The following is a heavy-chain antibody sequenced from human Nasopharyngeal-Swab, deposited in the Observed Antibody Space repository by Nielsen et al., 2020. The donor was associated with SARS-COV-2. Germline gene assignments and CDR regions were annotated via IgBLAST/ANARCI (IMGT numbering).Heavy chain of an antibody. J-gene: IGHJ6*03. CDR1: GFTFGSYW. Sequence: GGSLRLSCAASGFTFGSYWMSWVRQAPGKGLEWVANIKQDGSEKYYVDSVKGRFTISSDNAKNSLYLQMNSLRGEDTAVYFCARAREIGYYMDVWGKGTTGTVSS. CDR3: ARAREIGYYMDV. V-gene: IGHV3-7*01. D-gene: IGHD3-16*01. CDR2: IKQDGSEK.